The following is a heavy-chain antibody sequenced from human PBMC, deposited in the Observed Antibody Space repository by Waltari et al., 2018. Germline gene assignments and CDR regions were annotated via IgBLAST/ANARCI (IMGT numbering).Heavy chain of an antibody. V-gene: IGHV3-23*01. CDR3: AKDYDFWSGRSYWYFDL. CDR1: GFTFSSYA. Sequence: EVQLLESGGGLVQPGGSLRLSCAASGFTFSSYAMSWVRQAPGKGLEWVSAISGMVGSTYYADSLKGRFTISRDNSKNTLYLQMNSLRAEDTAVYYCAKDYDFWSGRSYWYFDLWGRGTLVTVSS. CDR2: ISGMVGST. D-gene: IGHD3-3*01. J-gene: IGHJ2*01.